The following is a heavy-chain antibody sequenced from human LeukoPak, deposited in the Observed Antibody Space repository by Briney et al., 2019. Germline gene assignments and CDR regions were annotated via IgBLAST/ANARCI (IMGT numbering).Heavy chain of an antibody. J-gene: IGHJ6*03. CDR3: ARDASKIGAYYYYMDV. CDR1: GYTFTSYY. D-gene: IGHD1-26*01. V-gene: IGHV1-46*01. CDR2: INPSGGST. Sequence: ASVKVSCKASGYTFTSYYMHWVRQAPGQGLEWMGIINPSGGSTSYAQKFQGRVTMTRDMSTSTVYMELSSLRSEDTAVYYCARDASKIGAYYYYMDVWGKGTTVTVSS.